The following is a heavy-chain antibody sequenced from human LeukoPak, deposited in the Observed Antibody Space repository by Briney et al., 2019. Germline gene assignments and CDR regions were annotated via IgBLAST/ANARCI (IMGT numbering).Heavy chain of an antibody. J-gene: IGHJ4*02. CDR1: GFPFSSYS. CDR2: ISGDGGST. CDR3: AKDSGDFAIDY. D-gene: IGHD2-21*02. Sequence: GGSLRLSCVASGFPFSSYSMNWVRQAPGKGLEWVSLISGDGGSTYYADSVKGRFTISRDNSKNSLYLQMNSLRTEDTALYYCAKDSGDFAIDYWGQGTLVTVSS. V-gene: IGHV3-43*02.